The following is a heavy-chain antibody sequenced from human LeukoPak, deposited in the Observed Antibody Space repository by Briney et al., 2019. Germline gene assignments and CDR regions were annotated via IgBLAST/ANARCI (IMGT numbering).Heavy chain of an antibody. D-gene: IGHD3-3*01. CDR2: IKQDGSEK. CDR1: GFTFSSYW. CDR3: ARDHPPSYYDFWSGALGAFDP. J-gene: IGHJ5*02. Sequence: QPGGSLRLSCAASGFTFSSYWMSWVRQAPGKGLEWVANIKQDGSEKYYVDSVKGRFTISRDNAKNSLHLQMNSLRAEDTAVYYCARDHPPSYYDFWSGALGAFDPWGQGTLVTVSS. V-gene: IGHV3-7*05.